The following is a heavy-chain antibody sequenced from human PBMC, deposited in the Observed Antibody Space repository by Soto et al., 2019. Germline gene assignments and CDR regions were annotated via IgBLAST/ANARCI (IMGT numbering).Heavy chain of an antibody. V-gene: IGHV3-74*01. J-gene: IGHJ4*02. CDR1: GFMFSSYW. Sequence: EVQLVESGGGLVQPGGSLRLSCAASGFMFSSYWMHWVRQAPGKGLAWVSRINSDGSSTDYADSVKGRFTISRDNAKNTLYLQMNSLRAEDTALYYCARDLMAGHPSGSYWGQGTLVTVSS. CDR2: INSDGSST. D-gene: IGHD3-10*01. CDR3: ARDLMAGHPSGSY.